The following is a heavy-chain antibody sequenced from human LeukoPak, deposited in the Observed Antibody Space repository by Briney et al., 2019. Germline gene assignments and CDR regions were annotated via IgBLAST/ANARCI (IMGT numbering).Heavy chain of an antibody. CDR1: GYTFTSYG. Sequence: ASVKVSCKASGYTFTSYGISWVRQAPGQGLEWMGWISAYNGSTNYAQKFQGRVTMTVDTSTSTAYMELRSLRSDDTAVYYCARDLIAAAHFYSFDYWGQGTLVTVSS. V-gene: IGHV1-18*01. CDR3: ARDLIAAAHFYSFDY. J-gene: IGHJ4*02. D-gene: IGHD6-13*01. CDR2: ISAYNGST.